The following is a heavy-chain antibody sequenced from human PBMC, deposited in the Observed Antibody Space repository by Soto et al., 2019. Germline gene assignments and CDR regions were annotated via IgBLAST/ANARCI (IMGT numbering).Heavy chain of an antibody. Sequence: EVQLLESGGGLVQPGGSLRLSCAASGFTFSSYDMNWVRQAPGKGLEWVSGISGSGGSTYYADSVKGRFTISRDNSRNTWYLEMNSLRADDTAGNYCANFHLAGRLYWGQGTLVTVSS. CDR1: GFTFSSYD. D-gene: IGHD3-16*01. J-gene: IGHJ4*02. CDR2: ISGSGGST. V-gene: IGHV3-23*01. CDR3: ANFHLAGRLY.